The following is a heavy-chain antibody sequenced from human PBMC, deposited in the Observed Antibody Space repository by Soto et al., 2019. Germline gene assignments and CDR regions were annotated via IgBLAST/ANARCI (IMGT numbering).Heavy chain of an antibody. CDR1: GFTFSSYA. CDR2: ISYDGSNK. CDR3: ARDGTYYYDSSGYGPVDY. V-gene: IGHV3-30-3*01. Sequence: QVQLVESGGGVVQPGRSLRLSCAASGFTFSSYAMHWVGQAPGKGLEWVAVISYDGSNKYYADSVKGRFTISRDNSKNTLYLQMNSLRAEDTAVYYCARDGTYYYDSSGYGPVDYWGQGTLVTVSS. J-gene: IGHJ4*02. D-gene: IGHD3-22*01.